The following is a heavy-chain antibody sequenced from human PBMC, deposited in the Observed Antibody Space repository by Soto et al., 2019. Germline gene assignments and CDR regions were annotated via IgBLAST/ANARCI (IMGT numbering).Heavy chain of an antibody. Sequence: EVQLLESGGGLVQPGESPRLSCAASGFTFGNYFMNWVRQAPGKGLEWVSDISSNGGRTHYADSVRGRFTISRDNSRNTLYLQMSSLRAEDTALYYCAKDLLWYGMDVWGQGTTVTVSS. J-gene: IGHJ6*02. V-gene: IGHV3-23*01. CDR2: ISSNGGRT. CDR1: GFTFGNYF. CDR3: AKDLLWYGMDV.